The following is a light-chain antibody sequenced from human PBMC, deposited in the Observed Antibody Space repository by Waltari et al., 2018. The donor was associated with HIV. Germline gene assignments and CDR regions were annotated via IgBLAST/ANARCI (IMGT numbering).Light chain of an antibody. CDR3: SSFGRGNTVL. V-gene: IGLV2-14*01. CDR2: EVN. J-gene: IGLJ2*01. CDR1: SSDVGAYNY. Sequence: QSALTQPASVSGSPGQSITISCTGTSSDVGAYNYVSWYQLYPGNAPKVMMFEVNNRPSGVSDRFSGSKSGNTASLTISGLQVEDEAVYFCSSFGRGNTVLFGGGTKVTVL.